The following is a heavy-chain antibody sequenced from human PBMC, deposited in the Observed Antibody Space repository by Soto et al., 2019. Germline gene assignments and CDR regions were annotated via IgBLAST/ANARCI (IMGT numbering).Heavy chain of an antibody. Sequence: GGSLSLSCVASGFTFSSYAMSWVRQAPGKGLEWVAAISASGGATLHADSVKGRFTISRDNPKNTLHLQMNSLRAEDTAVYYCAKDVEGGSQYRGEFDYWGQGTQVTVSS. CDR3: AKDVEGGSQYRGEFDY. J-gene: IGHJ4*02. CDR1: GFTFSSYA. CDR2: ISASGGAT. D-gene: IGHD1-26*01. V-gene: IGHV3-23*01.